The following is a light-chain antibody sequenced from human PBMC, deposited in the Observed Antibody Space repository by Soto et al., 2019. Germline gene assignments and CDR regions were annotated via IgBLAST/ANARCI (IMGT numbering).Light chain of an antibody. CDR3: VAWDDGLKGPA. CDR1: GSNIGSNT. Sequence: QPVLTQPPSASETPGQRVTISCSGSGSNIGSNTVNWYQHFPGTAPKLLIYGSDQRPSGVPNRFSGSKSGTSASLAISGLQSEDEADYYCVAWDDGLKGPAFGGGTKLTVL. V-gene: IGLV1-44*01. J-gene: IGLJ2*01. CDR2: GSD.